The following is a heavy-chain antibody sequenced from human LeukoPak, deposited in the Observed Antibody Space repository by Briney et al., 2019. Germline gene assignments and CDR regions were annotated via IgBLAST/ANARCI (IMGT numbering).Heavy chain of an antibody. CDR3: AKRGVVIRVILVGFHKEAYYFDS. V-gene: IGHV3-23*01. D-gene: IGHD3-22*01. J-gene: IGHJ4*02. CDR1: GITLSNYG. Sequence: GGSLRLSCAVSGITLSNYGMSWVRQAPGKGLEWVAGLSGSGGSTYYADSVKGRFTISRDNPKNTLYLQMNSLRAEDTAVYFCAKRGVVIRVILVGFHKEAYYFDSWGQGALVTVS. CDR2: LSGSGGST.